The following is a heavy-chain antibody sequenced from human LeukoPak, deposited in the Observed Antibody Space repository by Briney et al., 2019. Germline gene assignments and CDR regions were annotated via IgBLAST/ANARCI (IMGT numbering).Heavy chain of an antibody. D-gene: IGHD5-18*01. CDR2: IYYSGST. Sequence: PSETLSLTCTVSGGSISSSSYYWGWIPQPPGKGLEWIGSIYYSGSTYYNPSLKSRVTISVDTSKNQFSLKLSSVTAADTAVYYCARHIGGAAMAQKRDYYYYYYMDVWGKGTTVTVSS. V-gene: IGHV4-39*01. CDR3: ARHIGGAAMAQKRDYYYYYYMDV. CDR1: GGSISSSSYY. J-gene: IGHJ6*03.